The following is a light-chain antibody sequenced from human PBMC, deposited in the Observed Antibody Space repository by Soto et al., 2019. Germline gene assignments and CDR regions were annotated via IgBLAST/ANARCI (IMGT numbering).Light chain of an antibody. V-gene: IGKV3-20*01. CDR2: GES. J-gene: IGKJ4*01. Sequence: DIVLTQSPGTLSLSPGEKATLFCRASENIIGRYLAWNNQKPGQSPNIVIFGESGRATGIPNRFSGSGSGTEVILTISRLETEDFALYFCQQYATSPLTFGGGTTLEIK. CDR3: QQYATSPLT. CDR1: ENIIGRY.